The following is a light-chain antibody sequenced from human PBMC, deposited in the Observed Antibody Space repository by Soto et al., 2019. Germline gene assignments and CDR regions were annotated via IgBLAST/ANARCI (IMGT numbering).Light chain of an antibody. Sequence: QSALTQPASVSGSPGQSITISCTGTSSDVGSYYYVSWYQHHPGKAPKLMIYEVSNRPSGVSNRFSGSKSGNTASLTISGLQAEDEADYYCATWDDSVYGPVFGGGTKLTVL. J-gene: IGLJ2*01. CDR1: SSDVGSYYY. CDR3: ATWDDSVYGPV. V-gene: IGLV2-14*01. CDR2: EVS.